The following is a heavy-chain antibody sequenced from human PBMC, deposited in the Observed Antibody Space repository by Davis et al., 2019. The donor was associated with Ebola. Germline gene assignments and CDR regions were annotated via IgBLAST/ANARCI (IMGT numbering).Heavy chain of an antibody. D-gene: IGHD2-21*01. V-gene: IGHV4-30-4*01. Sequence: MPSETLSLTCTVSGGSISSGDYFWSWIRQPPGKGLEWIGYIYYSGSTYYNPSLKSRVTISVDTSKNQFSLKLSSVTAADTAVYYCARAARLFPMAADYFDYWGQGTLVTVSS. CDR3: ARAARLFPMAADYFDY. CDR2: IYYSGST. CDR1: GGSISSGDYF. J-gene: IGHJ4*02.